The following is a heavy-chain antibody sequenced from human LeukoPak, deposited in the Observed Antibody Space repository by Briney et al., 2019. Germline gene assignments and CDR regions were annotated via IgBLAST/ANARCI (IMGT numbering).Heavy chain of an antibody. CDR1: GGSITSRSYY. Sequence: PSETLSLTCTVSGGSITSRSYYWGWIRQPPGKGLEWIGTIYYGGTTYYNSSLKSRVTIFEDTSKNCFSLMLSSVTAADTAVYYCARQISDYYYYYIDVWGKGTTVIVS. CDR3: ARQISDYYYYYIDV. CDR2: IYYGGTT. V-gene: IGHV4-39*01. J-gene: IGHJ6*03.